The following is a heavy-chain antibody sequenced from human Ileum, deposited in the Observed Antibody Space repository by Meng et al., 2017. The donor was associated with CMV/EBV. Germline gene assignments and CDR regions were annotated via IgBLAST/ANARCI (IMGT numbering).Heavy chain of an antibody. V-gene: IGHV3-30*02. J-gene: IGHJ5*02. Sequence: GGSLRLSCAASGFTFSSHGMHWVRQAPGKGLEWVAFIRYDGTKKYYADSLKGRFTISRDNSRTTLYLQVDSLRNDDTALYYCAKGGNWFRDWFDPWGQGTLVTVSS. CDR3: AKGGNWFRDWFDP. D-gene: IGHD3-10*01. CDR1: GFTFSSHG. CDR2: IRYDGTKK.